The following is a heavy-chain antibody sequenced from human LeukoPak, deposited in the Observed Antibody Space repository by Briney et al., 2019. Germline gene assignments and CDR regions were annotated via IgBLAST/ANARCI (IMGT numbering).Heavy chain of an antibody. J-gene: IGHJ4*02. CDR2: INPNSGGT. CDR1: VYTFTFYY. CDR3: ARDRGYSYGYSLDY. D-gene: IGHD5-18*01. Sequence: ASVNVSFKASVYTFTFYYMHWVRQAPGQGREWMGWINPNSGGTNYAQKFQGRVTMTRDTSISTAYMELSRLRSDDTAVYYCARDRGYSYGYSLDYWGQGTLVTVSS. V-gene: IGHV1-2*02.